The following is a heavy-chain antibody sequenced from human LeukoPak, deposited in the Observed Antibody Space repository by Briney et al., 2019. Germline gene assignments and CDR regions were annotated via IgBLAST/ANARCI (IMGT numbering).Heavy chain of an antibody. V-gene: IGHV3-23*01. J-gene: IGHJ4*02. CDR1: GFTFSSFA. Sequence: GGSLRLSCAASGFTFSSFAMTWARQAPGKGLEWVSGIGSGGGSIYYADSVKGRFTISRDNSKNTLYLQMNSLRAEDTAVYHCVRGIAGFDSWGQGTLVTVSS. CDR2: IGSGGGSI. D-gene: IGHD6-13*01. CDR3: VRGIAGFDS.